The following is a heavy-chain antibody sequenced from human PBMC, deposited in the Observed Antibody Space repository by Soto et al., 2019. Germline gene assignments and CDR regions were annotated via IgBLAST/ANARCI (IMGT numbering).Heavy chain of an antibody. D-gene: IGHD2-15*01. V-gene: IGHV3-33*01. CDR1: GFTFSSYG. J-gene: IGHJ6*03. Sequence: QVQLVESGGGVVQPGRSLRLSCAASGFTFSSYGMHWVRQAPGKGLEWVAVIWYDGSNKYYADSVKGRFTISRDNSKNTLYLQMNSLRAEDTAVYYCAIDAFYSYCSGGSCLSYYYYYYMDVWGKGTTVTVSS. CDR2: IWYDGSNK. CDR3: AIDAFYSYCSGGSCLSYYYYYYMDV.